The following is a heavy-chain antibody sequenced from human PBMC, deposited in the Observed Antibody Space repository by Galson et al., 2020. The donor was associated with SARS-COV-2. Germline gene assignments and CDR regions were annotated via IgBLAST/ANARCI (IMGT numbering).Heavy chain of an antibody. Sequence: GGSLRLSCATSGFIFSNHWMTWVRQAPGKGLEWVANIKQDGSEKYYVDSVKGRFTISSDNARDSLYLQMNSLRAEDTAVYYCARVRPGYFDYWGQGTLVTVSS. CDR2: IKQDGSEK. V-gene: IGHV3-7*01. J-gene: IGHJ4*02. CDR1: GFIFSNHW. CDR3: ARVRPGYFDY.